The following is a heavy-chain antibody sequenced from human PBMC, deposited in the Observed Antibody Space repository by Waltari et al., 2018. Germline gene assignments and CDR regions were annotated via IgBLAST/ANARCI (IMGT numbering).Heavy chain of an antibody. V-gene: IGHV1-24*01. Sequence: QVQLVQSGAEVKTPGASVKVSCKVSGYTLTDLSMHCVRQASGKGLEWMGGFDPEDGEKIYAQKFQGRVTMTEDTSTDTAYMELSSLRSEDTAVYYCATYHITWGMDVWGQGTTVTVSS. CDR3: ATYHITWGMDV. CDR1: GYTLTDLS. D-gene: IGHD3-16*01. CDR2: FDPEDGEK. J-gene: IGHJ6*02.